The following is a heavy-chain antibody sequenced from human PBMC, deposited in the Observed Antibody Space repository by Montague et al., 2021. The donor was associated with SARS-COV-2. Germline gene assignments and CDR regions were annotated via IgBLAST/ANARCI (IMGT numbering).Heavy chain of an antibody. Sequence: KKKNSGSTNYNPSLKSPFTISVDTSKNQFSLKLSSVTAADTAVYYCARGPGVVLLLAIYYYYGMGVWGQGTTGTGS. V-gene: IGHV4-34*01. CDR3: ARGPGVVLLLAIYYYYGMGV. J-gene: IGHJ6*02. D-gene: IGHD3-3*01. CDR2: KKNSGST.